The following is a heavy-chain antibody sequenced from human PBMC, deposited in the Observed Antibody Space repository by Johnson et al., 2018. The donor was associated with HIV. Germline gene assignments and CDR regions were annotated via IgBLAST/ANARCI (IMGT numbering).Heavy chain of an antibody. CDR2: INWNGGST. D-gene: IGHD6-13*01. CDR3: AKGLLIAAAHDAFDI. J-gene: IGHJ3*02. CDR1: GFTFDDYG. Sequence: EQLVESVGGVVRPGGSLRLSCAASGFTFDDYGMSWVRQAPGKGLEWVSGINWNGGSTGYADSVKGRFTISRDNSKNTLYLQMNSLRAEDTAVYYCAKGLLIAAAHDAFDIWGQGTMVTVSS. V-gene: IGHV3-20*04.